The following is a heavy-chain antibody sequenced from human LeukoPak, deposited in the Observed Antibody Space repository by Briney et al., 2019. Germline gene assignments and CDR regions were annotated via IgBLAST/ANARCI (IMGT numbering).Heavy chain of an antibody. Sequence: GWPLRLSCEASGFTFTTYSMTWVRQAPGKGLEWVSIISSGSSAIFSADALKGRFTISRDDAKNLLYLDMNSLRAEDTAVYYCARGHTAVTRHFDFWGQGTLVTVSS. CDR1: GFTFTTYS. CDR3: ARGHTAVTRHFDF. CDR2: ISSGSSAI. J-gene: IGHJ4*02. V-gene: IGHV3-21*01. D-gene: IGHD4-17*01.